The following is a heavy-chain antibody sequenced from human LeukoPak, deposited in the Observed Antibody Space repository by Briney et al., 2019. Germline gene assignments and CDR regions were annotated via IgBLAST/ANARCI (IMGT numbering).Heavy chain of an antibody. D-gene: IGHD1-26*01. V-gene: IGHV4-39*07. CDR1: GGSISSSSYY. J-gene: IGHJ6*03. Sequence: SETLSLTCTVSGGSISSSSYYWGWIRQPPGKGLDWIGSIYYSGSTYYNPSLKSRVTISVDTSKNQFSLKLSSVTAADTAVYYCARVIVGATRSPDYYYYYYMDVWGKGTTVTVSS. CDR2: IYYSGST. CDR3: ARVIVGATRSPDYYYYYYMDV.